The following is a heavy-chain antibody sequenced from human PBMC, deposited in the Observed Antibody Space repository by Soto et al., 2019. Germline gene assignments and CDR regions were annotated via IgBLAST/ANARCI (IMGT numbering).Heavy chain of an antibody. V-gene: IGHV1-69*06. CDR2: IIPIFGTA. D-gene: IGHD5-12*01. Sequence: SVKVSCKASGGTFSSYAISWVRQAPGQGLEWMGGIIPIFGTANYAQKFQGRVTITADKSTSTAYMELSSLRSEDTAVYYCVQMATTQYNFDYWGQGTLVTVSS. CDR1: GGTFSSYA. CDR3: VQMATTQYNFDY. J-gene: IGHJ4*02.